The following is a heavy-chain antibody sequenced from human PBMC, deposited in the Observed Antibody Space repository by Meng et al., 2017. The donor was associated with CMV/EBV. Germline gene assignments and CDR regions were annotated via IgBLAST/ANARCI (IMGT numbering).Heavy chain of an antibody. V-gene: IGHV5-51*01. CDR3: ARSDCSSTSCYWFDP. CDR2: IYPGDSDT. CDR1: GYSFTSYW. J-gene: IGHJ5*02. Sequence: KVSCKGSGYSFTSYWIGWVRQMPGKGLEWMGIIYPGDSDTRYSPSFQGQVTISADKSISTAYLQWSSLKASDTAMYYCARSDCSSTSCYWFDPWGQGTLVTSPQ. D-gene: IGHD2-2*01.